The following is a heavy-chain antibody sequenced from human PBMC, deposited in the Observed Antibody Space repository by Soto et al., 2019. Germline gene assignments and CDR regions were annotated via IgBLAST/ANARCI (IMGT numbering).Heavy chain of an antibody. Sequence: ASVKVSCKASGYTFTSYGISWVRQAPGQGLEWMGWISAYNGNTNYAQKLQGRVTMTTDTSTSTAYMELRSLRSDDTAVYYCARERLTVTTKWYEYWGQGTLVTVSS. CDR3: ARERLTVTTKWYEY. V-gene: IGHV1-18*01. J-gene: IGHJ4*02. CDR1: GYTFTSYG. CDR2: ISAYNGNT. D-gene: IGHD4-17*01.